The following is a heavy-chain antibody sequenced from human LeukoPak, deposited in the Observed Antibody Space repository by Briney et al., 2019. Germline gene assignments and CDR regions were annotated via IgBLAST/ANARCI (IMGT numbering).Heavy chain of an antibody. J-gene: IGHJ5*02. CDR3: VSSNIVGEFDP. CDR1: GYTFTSYG. D-gene: IGHD2-15*01. Sequence: GASVKVSCKASGYTFTSYGISWVRQAPGQGLEWMGWISAYNGNTNYAQKLQGRVTMTTDTSTSTAYMELRSLRSDDTAVYYCVSSNIVGEFDPWGQGTLVTVSS. V-gene: IGHV1-18*01. CDR2: ISAYNGNT.